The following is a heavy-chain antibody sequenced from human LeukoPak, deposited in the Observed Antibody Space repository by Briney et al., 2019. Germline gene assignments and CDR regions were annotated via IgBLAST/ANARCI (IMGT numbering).Heavy chain of an antibody. D-gene: IGHD2-21*02. CDR3: SRHEALPGDY. Sequence: GGSLKLSCAASGFTFSGSTVHWVRQASGKGLDWVGHIRTKANNYATAYTASVKGRFTISREDSKNTAYLQMNSLKSEDTAGYYCSRHEALPGDYWGQGTLVTVSS. CDR1: GFTFSGST. V-gene: IGHV3-73*01. J-gene: IGHJ4*02. CDR2: IRTKANNYAT.